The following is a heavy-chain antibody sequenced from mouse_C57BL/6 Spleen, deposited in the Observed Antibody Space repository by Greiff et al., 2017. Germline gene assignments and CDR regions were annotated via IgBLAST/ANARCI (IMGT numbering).Heavy chain of an antibody. D-gene: IGHD4-1*01. Sequence: EVQLQQSGPELVKPGASVKISCKASGYTFTDYYMNWVKQSHGKSLEWIGDINPNNGGTSYNQKFKGKATLTVDKSSSTAYMELRSLTSEDSAVYYCARAGRALYAMDYWGQGTSVTVSS. CDR3: ARAGRALYAMDY. V-gene: IGHV1-26*01. J-gene: IGHJ4*01. CDR2: INPNNGGT. CDR1: GYTFTDYY.